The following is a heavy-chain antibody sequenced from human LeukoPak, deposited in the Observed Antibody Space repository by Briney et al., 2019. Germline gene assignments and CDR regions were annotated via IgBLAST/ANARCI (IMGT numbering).Heavy chain of an antibody. CDR3: ARDEGYYDSSGYYQPDY. CDR1: GGTFSSYA. CDR2: IIPIFGTA. V-gene: IGHV1-69*01. Sequence: ASVKVSCKASGGTFSSYAISWVRQAPGQGLEWMGGIIPIFGTANYAQKFQGRVTITADESTSTAYMELSSLRSEDTAVYYCARDEGYYDSSGYYQPDYWGQGTLVTVPS. D-gene: IGHD3-22*01. J-gene: IGHJ4*02.